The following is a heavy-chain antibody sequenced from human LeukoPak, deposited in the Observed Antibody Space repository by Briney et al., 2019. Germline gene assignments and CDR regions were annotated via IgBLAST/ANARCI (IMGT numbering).Heavy chain of an antibody. CDR3: TRVIRYFDWLLDYYFDD. CDR2: IYHSGST. J-gene: IGHJ4*02. D-gene: IGHD3-9*01. Sequence: SETLSLTCAVSGYSISSGYYWGWIRQPPGKGPEGIGSIYHSGSTYYDPSLKSRVTISVGTSKTHSSPKLSSVTAADTAVYYCTRVIRYFDWLLDYYFDDWGQGTLVTVSS. CDR1: GYSISSGYY. V-gene: IGHV4-38-2*01.